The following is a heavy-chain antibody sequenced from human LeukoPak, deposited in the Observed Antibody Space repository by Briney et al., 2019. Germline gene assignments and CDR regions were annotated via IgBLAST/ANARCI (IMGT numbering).Heavy chain of an antibody. J-gene: IGHJ4*02. CDR1: GFTFTNYG. Sequence: ASVKVSCKASGFTFTNYGISWVRQAPGQGLEWMGWISAYNGNTKYAQNLQGRVTMTTDTSTSTAYMELRSLRSDDTAVYYCARDRAVVLIAAPGYGGQGTLVTVSS. CDR2: ISAYNGNT. D-gene: IGHD2-15*01. CDR3: ARDRAVVLIAAPGY. V-gene: IGHV1-18*01.